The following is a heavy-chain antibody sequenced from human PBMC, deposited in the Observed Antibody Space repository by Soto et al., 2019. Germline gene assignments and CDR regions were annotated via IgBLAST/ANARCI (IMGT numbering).Heavy chain of an antibody. D-gene: IGHD6-13*01. CDR2: IWYDGSNK. Sequence: GGSLRLSCAASGFTFSSYGMHWVRQAPGKGLEWVAVIWYDGSNKYYADSVKGRFTISRDNSKNTLYLQMNSLRAEDTAVYYCARSVIAAAVVRVYYGMDVWGQGTTVTVSS. CDR3: ARSVIAAAVVRVYYGMDV. J-gene: IGHJ6*02. V-gene: IGHV3-33*01. CDR1: GFTFSSYG.